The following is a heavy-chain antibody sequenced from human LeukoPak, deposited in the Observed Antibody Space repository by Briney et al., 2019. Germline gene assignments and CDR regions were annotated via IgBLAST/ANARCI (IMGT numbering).Heavy chain of an antibody. CDR3: GKGNEIDY. Sequence: GGSLRLSCAASGFTFSSYWMSWVRQAPGKGLEWVAFNASATNYADSVRGRFTVSRDNSKNTLYLQMNSLRPGDTAVYYCGKGNEIDYWGPGTLVTVSS. V-gene: IGHV3-30*02. D-gene: IGHD1-1*01. CDR1: GFTFSSYW. CDR2: NASAT. J-gene: IGHJ4*02.